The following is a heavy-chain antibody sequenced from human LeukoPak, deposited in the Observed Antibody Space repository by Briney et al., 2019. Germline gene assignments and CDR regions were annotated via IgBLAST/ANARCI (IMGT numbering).Heavy chain of an antibody. Sequence: GRSLRLSCAASGFTFSSYGMHWVRQAPGKGLEWVAVISYDGSNKYYADSVKGRFTISRDNSKNTLYLQMNSLRAEDTAVYYCARDAGEGVYGMDVWGQGTTVTVSS. J-gene: IGHJ6*02. CDR1: GFTFSSYG. V-gene: IGHV3-30*03. D-gene: IGHD3-10*01. CDR3: ARDAGEGVYGMDV. CDR2: ISYDGSNK.